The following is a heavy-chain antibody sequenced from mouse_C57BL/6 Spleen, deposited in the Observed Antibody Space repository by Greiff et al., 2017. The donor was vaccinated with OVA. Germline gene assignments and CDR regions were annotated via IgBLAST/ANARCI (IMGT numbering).Heavy chain of an antibody. J-gene: IGHJ2*01. CDR3: VRQNYDYFDY. V-gene: IGHV10-1*01. Sequence: EVQRVESGGGLVQPKGSLKLSCAASGFSFNTYAMNWVRQAPGKGLEWVARIRSKSNNYATYYADSVKDRFTISRDDSESMLYLQMNNLKTEDTAMYYCVRQNYDYFDYWGQGTTLTVSS. CDR1: GFSFNTYA. D-gene: IGHD2-4*01. CDR2: IRSKSNNYAT.